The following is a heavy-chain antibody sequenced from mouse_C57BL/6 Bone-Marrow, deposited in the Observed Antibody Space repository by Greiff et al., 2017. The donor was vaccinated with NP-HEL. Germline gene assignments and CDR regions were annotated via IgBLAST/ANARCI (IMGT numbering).Heavy chain of an antibody. Sequence: VQLQQSGAELVRPGTSVKMSCKASGYTFTNYWIGWAKQRPGHGLEWIGDIYPGGGYTNYNEKFKGKATLTADKSSSTAYMQFSSLTSEDSAIYYCARRGLRREGYYFDYWGQGTTLTVSS. D-gene: IGHD2-4*01. J-gene: IGHJ2*01. CDR3: ARRGLRREGYYFDY. V-gene: IGHV1-63*01. CDR1: GYTFTNYW. CDR2: IYPGGGYT.